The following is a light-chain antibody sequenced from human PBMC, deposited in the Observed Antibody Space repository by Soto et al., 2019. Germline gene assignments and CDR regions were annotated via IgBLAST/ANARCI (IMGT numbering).Light chain of an antibody. J-gene: IGLJ3*02. CDR2: STN. V-gene: IGLV8-61*01. Sequence: QTVVTQEPSFSVSPGGTVTLTCGLSSGSVSPSYYPSWYQQTPGQAPRTLIYSTNTRSSGVPDRFSGSILGNKAALTITGAQADDESEYYCVLYMGSGISVFGGGTQLTVL. CDR1: SGSVSPSYY. CDR3: VLYMGSGISV.